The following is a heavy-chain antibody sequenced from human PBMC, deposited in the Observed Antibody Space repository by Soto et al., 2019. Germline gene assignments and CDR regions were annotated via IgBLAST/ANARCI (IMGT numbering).Heavy chain of an antibody. CDR2: ISFDGTKI. CDR1: GFTFSSFG. J-gene: IGHJ6*02. V-gene: IGHV3-30*13. CDR3: ARDFTAMVNDFSYFHDMDV. D-gene: IGHD5-18*01. Sequence: QVELVESGGGVVQPGRSLRLSCAASGFTFSSFGMHWVRQAPGKGLQWVAVISFDGTKIYYADSVKGRFTISRDSSKNRLYLQMNSLRAEDTAVYYCARDFTAMVNDFSYFHDMDVWGQGTTVAVS.